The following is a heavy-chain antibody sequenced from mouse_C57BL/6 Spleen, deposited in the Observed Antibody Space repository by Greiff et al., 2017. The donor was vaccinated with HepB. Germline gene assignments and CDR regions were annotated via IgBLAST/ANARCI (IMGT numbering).Heavy chain of an antibody. CDR2: IDPSDSET. V-gene: IGHV1-52*01. Sequence: QVQLQQPGAELVRPGSSVKLSCKASGYTFTSYWMHWVKQRPIQGLEWIGNIDPSDSETHYNQKFKDKATLTVDKSSSTAYMQLSSLTSEDSAVYYCARTYYSNLYYFDYWGQGTTLTVSS. D-gene: IGHD2-5*01. J-gene: IGHJ2*01. CDR1: GYTFTSYW. CDR3: ARTYYSNLYYFDY.